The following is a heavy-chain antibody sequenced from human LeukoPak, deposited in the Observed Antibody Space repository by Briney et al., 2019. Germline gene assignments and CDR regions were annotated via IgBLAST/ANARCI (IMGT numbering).Heavy chain of an antibody. D-gene: IGHD3-10*01. Sequence: GGSLRLSCAASGFTFDDYGMSWVRQAPGKGLEWVSGINWNGGSTGYADSVKGRFTISRDNAKNSLYPQMNSLRAEDTALYYCARDGGSGSYYNSEYFQHWGQGTLVTVSS. CDR3: ARDGGSGSYYNSEYFQH. V-gene: IGHV3-20*04. J-gene: IGHJ1*01. CDR2: INWNGGST. CDR1: GFTFDDYG.